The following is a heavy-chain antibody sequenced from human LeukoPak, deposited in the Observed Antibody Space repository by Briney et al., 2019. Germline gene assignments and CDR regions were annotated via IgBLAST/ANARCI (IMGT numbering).Heavy chain of an antibody. CDR3: ARGLGSSWFYR. CDR2: INENSETA. J-gene: IGHJ4*02. V-gene: IGHV3-48*01. D-gene: IGHD6-13*01. CDR1: GFTFSDYN. Sequence: GGSLRLSCAASGFTFSDYNMNWVRRAPGKGLEWISYINENSETAFYAPSLKGRFTISRDNAKNFLYLQMNSLRGEDTAVYYCARGLGSSWFYRWGQGTLVTVSS.